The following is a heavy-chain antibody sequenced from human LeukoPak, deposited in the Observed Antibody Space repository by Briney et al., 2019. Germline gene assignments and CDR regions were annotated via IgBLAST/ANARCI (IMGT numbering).Heavy chain of an antibody. CDR1: GGTFSSYT. V-gene: IGHV1-69*02. J-gene: IGHJ4*02. CDR2: IIPILGIA. Sequence: SVKVSCKASGGTFSSYTISWVRQAPGQGLEWMGRIIPILGIANYAQKFQGRVTITADKSTSTVYMELSSLRSEDTAVYYCARATTVTVVGGDYWGQGTLVTVSS. CDR3: ARATTVTVVGGDY. D-gene: IGHD4-11*01.